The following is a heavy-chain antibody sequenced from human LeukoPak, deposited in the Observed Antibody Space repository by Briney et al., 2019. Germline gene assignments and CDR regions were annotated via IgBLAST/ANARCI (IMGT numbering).Heavy chain of an antibody. D-gene: IGHD3-16*01. J-gene: IGHJ4*02. CDR1: GGCFRVYY. Sequence: SETLSLTYAVYGGCFRVYYWSCIREPPRNGLWWIGEINHRGSTTYNPSLKSRVTISVDTSKNQFSLQLSSVTAADTAVYYCASLMLIATGYDYWGQGNLVTVSS. V-gene: IGHV4-34*01. CDR3: ASLMLIATGYDY. CDR2: INHRGST.